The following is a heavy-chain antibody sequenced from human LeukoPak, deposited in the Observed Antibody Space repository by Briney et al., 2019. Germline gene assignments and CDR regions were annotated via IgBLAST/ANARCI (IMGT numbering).Heavy chain of an antibody. CDR3: ARDGGHSTDLDY. Sequence: GGSLRLSCDTSGFTFSRHWMRWVRQAPGKGPEWVAHIKQDGSERYYVHSVKGRFTISSDNAENSLYLQMNSLRAEDTAVYYCARDGGHSTDLDYWGQGIPVTVSS. J-gene: IGHJ4*02. D-gene: IGHD2-8*02. V-gene: IGHV3-7*01. CDR1: GFTFSRHW. CDR2: IKQDGSER.